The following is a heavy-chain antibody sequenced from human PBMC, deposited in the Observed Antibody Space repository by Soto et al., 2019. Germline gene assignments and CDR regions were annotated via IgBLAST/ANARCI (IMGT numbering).Heavy chain of an antibody. CDR1: GGSINGHF. V-gene: IGHV4-59*11. Sequence: QVQLQESGPGLVKPSETLSLTCAVSGGSINGHFCGWFRQPPGKGLEWIGYTHYSEDTDYNPSLKSRVTISLDSSNNQFSLRLSSVTAADTAVYYCAPGGGWRTDYWGQGTLVTVSS. D-gene: IGHD3-16*01. J-gene: IGHJ4*02. CDR2: THYSEDT. CDR3: APGGGWRTDY.